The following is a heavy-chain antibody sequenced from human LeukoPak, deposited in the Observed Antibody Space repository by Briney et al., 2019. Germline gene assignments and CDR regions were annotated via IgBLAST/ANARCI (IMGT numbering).Heavy chain of an antibody. CDR2: IYTSGST. V-gene: IGHV4-4*07. Sequence: SETLSLTCTVSGGSISSYYWSWIRQPAGKGLEWIGRIYTSGSTNYNPSLKGRVTISVDTSKNQFSLKLSSVTAADTAVYYCARHPHPGYSGYRYWYFDLWGRGTLVTVSS. D-gene: IGHD5-12*01. CDR3: ARHPHPGYSGYRYWYFDL. J-gene: IGHJ2*01. CDR1: GGSISSYY.